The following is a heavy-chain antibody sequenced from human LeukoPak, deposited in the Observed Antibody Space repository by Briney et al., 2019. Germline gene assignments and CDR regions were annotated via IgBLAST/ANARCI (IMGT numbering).Heavy chain of an antibody. CDR3: AKSGIVVVPAATQFDY. CDR2: INSDGSSA. Sequence: GGSLRLSCAASGFTFSTFWMHWVRQAPGKGLVWVSRINSDGSSASYADSVKGRFTISRDNAENTLYLQMNSLRAEDTAVYYCAKSGIVVVPAATQFDYWGQGTLVTVSS. CDR1: GFTFSTFW. D-gene: IGHD2-2*01. V-gene: IGHV3-74*01. J-gene: IGHJ4*02.